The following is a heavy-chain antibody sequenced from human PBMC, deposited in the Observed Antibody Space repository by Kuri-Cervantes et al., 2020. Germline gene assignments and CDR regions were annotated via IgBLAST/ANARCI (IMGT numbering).Heavy chain of an antibody. V-gene: IGHV3-7*01. CDR3: AKDLSPPWFGELPHYFDY. J-gene: IGHJ4*02. Sequence: LSLTCAASGFILSNYWMIWLRQAPGKGLEWVANINQDGNTKYYVDSVKGRFTVSRDNAENSLYLQMNSLRVEDTAVYYCAKDLSPPWFGELPHYFDYWGQGTLVTVSS. CDR1: GFILSNYW. D-gene: IGHD3-10*01. CDR2: INQDGNTK.